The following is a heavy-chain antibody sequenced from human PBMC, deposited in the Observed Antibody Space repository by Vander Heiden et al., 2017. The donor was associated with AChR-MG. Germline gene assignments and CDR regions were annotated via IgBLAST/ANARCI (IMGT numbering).Heavy chain of an antibody. CDR1: GYTLTGYY. CDR2: INPTRGGT. Sequence: QVQLVQSGAEGKKPGASVKVSCKASGYTLTGYYSHWVRRAPGQGLDWMVWINPTRGGTNYAQKVQGRVTMTRDTSISTAYMELSRLRSDDTAVYYCARGLQWLVPLRDYGLFDYWGQGTLVTVSS. J-gene: IGHJ4*02. D-gene: IGHD6-19*01. V-gene: IGHV1-2*02. CDR3: ARGLQWLVPLRDYGLFDY.